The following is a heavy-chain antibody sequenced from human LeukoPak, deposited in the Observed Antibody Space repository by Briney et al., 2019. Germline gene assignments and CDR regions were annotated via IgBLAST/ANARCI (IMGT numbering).Heavy chain of an antibody. J-gene: IGHJ4*02. CDR3: ARDGGSYPLDY. D-gene: IGHD1-26*01. CDR1: GYTFTSYG. CDR2: ISANNGNT. V-gene: IGHV1-18*01. Sequence: GASVKVSCKASGYTFTSYGISWVRQAPGQGLEWMGWISANNGNTNCAQNLQGRVTMTTDTSTSKVYMELRSLRSDDTAVYYCARDGGSYPLDYWGQGTLVTVSS.